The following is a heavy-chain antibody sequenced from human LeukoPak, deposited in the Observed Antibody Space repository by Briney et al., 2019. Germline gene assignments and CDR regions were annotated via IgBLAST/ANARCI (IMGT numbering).Heavy chain of an antibody. CDR2: IKQDGSEN. D-gene: IGHD6-13*01. CDR1: GFTSGGYW. CDR3: ARVGSSWPHYYFDS. V-gene: IGHV3-7*01. J-gene: IGHJ4*02. Sequence: TGGSLRLSCAASGFTSGGYWMSWVRQAPGKGLEWVANIKQDGSENYYVDSVKGRFTISRDNAKNSLYLQMNSLRVEDTAVYYCARVGSSWPHYYFDSWGRGTLVTVSS.